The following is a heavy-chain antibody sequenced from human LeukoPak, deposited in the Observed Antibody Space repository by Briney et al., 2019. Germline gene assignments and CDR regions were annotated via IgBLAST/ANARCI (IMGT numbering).Heavy chain of an antibody. CDR2: ISGSGGST. D-gene: IGHD3-16*01. V-gene: IGHV3-23*01. J-gene: IGHJ4*02. CDR3: AKSVRLREFDY. CDR1: GYIFNNYA. Sequence: GGSLRLSCAASGYIFNNYAMSWVRQAPGKGLEWVSAISGSGGSTYYADSVKGRFTISRDNSKNTLYLQMNSLRAEDTAVYYCAKSVRLREFDYWGQGTLVTVSS.